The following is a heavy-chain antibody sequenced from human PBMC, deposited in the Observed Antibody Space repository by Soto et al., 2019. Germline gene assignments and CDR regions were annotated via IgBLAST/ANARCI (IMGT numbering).Heavy chain of an antibody. V-gene: IGHV1-3*01. CDR3: ARDLLSVGPRANDAFDV. Sequence: QVQLVQSGAEVRKPGASVNISCRASGFSFSDNLINWVRQAPGQSLEWMGWINPDNGNTRYSQTLQGRVTISRHSSASIVYVEVSDLTSEDTAVYYCARDLLSVGPRANDAFDVWGQGTMVTVSS. J-gene: IGHJ3*01. D-gene: IGHD1-26*01. CDR1: GFSFSDNL. CDR2: INPDNGNT.